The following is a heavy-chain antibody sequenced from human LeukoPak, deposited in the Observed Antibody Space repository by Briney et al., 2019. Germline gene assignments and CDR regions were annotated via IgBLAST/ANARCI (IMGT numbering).Heavy chain of an antibody. V-gene: IGHV1-69*05. CDR1: GYTFTNYD. Sequence: SVKVSCKASGYTFTNYDMNWVRQAPGQGLEWMGGIIRIFGTANYAQKFQGRVTITTDESTSTAYMELSSLRSEDTAVYYCARPNSPYYGSGSYPYWGQGTLVTVSS. D-gene: IGHD3-10*01. CDR2: IIRIFGTA. CDR3: ARPNSPYYGSGSYPY. J-gene: IGHJ4*02.